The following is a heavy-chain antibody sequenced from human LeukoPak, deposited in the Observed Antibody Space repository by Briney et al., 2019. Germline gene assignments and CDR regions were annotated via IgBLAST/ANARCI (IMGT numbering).Heavy chain of an antibody. Sequence: SVKVSCKASGYTFTGYYMHWVRQAPGQGLEWMGRTIPILGIANYAQKFQGRVTITADKSTSTAYMELSSLRSEDTAVYYCAFHPYCCGDCYTVGFDYWGQGTLVTVSS. J-gene: IGHJ4*02. CDR1: GYTFTGYY. V-gene: IGHV1-69*02. CDR3: AFHPYCCGDCYTVGFDY. CDR2: TIPILGIA. D-gene: IGHD2-21*02.